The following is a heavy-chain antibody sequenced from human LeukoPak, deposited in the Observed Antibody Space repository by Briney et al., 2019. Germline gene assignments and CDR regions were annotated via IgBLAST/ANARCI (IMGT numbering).Heavy chain of an antibody. CDR1: GVTFNSYA. CDR3: AKESCSGGSCYGFDP. D-gene: IGHD2-15*01. V-gene: IGHV3-23*01. CDR2: IGGSGGNT. J-gene: IGHJ5*02. Sequence: HPGGSLRLSCAASGVTFNSYAMSWVRQAPGKGLEWVSTIGGSGGNTYYADSVKGRFTISRDNSKNTLYLQMNSLRAEDTAVYYCAKESCSGGSCYGFDPWGQGTLVTVSS.